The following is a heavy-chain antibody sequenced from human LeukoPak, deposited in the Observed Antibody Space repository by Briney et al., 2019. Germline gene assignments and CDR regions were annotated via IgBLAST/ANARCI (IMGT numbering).Heavy chain of an antibody. CDR1: GYSFTSYW. Sequence: GESLKISCKGSGYSFTSYWIGWVRQMPGKGLEWMGIIYPGDSDTRYSPSFQGQVTISADKSIGTAYLQWSSLKASDTAMYYCARSGVSSSTPEDYWGQGTLVTVSS. J-gene: IGHJ4*02. V-gene: IGHV5-51*01. CDR2: IYPGDSDT. CDR3: ARSGVSSSTPEDY. D-gene: IGHD6-13*01.